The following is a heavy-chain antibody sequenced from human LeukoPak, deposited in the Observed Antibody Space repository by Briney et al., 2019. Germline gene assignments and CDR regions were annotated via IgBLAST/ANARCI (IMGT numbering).Heavy chain of an antibody. V-gene: IGHV3-23*01. Sequence: PGGSLRLSCAASGFTFGSYAMSWVRQAPGKGLEWVSAISGSGGSTYYADSVKGRFTISRDNSKNTLYLQMNSLRAEDTAVYYCAKGDSEAHDAFDIWGQGTMVTVSS. CDR2: ISGSGGST. D-gene: IGHD3-10*01. CDR3: AKGDSEAHDAFDI. J-gene: IGHJ3*02. CDR1: GFTFGSYA.